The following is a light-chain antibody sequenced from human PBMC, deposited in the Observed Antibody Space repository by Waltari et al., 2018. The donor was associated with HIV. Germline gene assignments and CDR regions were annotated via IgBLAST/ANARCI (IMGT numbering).Light chain of an antibody. V-gene: IGKV4-1*01. Sequence: DIVMTQSPDSLAVSLGERATINCKSSQSVLYSSNNKNYLAWYQQKPGQPPKLLLYWASTRESAVPDRFSGSGSGTDFTLTISSLQAEDLAVYYCQQYYSTPPTFGGGTKVEIK. J-gene: IGKJ4*01. CDR3: QQYYSTPPT. CDR2: WAS. CDR1: QSVLYSSNNKNY.